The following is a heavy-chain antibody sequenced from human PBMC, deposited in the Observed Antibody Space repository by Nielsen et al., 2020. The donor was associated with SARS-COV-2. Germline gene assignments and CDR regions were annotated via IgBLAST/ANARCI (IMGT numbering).Heavy chain of an antibody. CDR3: ATDFSADY. CDR1: GFRFTSYS. Sequence: GESLKISCAASGFRFTSYSMNWVRQAPGKGLEWVSGISGSGDSRYYVDSVKGRFIISRDNSKNTLYLEMHRLRAEDTAVYFCATDFSADYWGQGTLVTVSS. J-gene: IGHJ4*02. D-gene: IGHD1-26*01. CDR2: ISGSGDSR. V-gene: IGHV3-23*01.